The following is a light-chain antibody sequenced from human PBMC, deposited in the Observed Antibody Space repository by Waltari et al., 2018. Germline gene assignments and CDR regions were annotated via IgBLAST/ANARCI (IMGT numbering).Light chain of an antibody. J-gene: IGKJ4*01. Sequence: EIVLTQSPATLSLSPGERATLSCRASQSISTYLAWYQQRPGQAPRLLIYDASNRASGIPAGFSGSGSGTDFTLTISSLEPEDFAVYYCQQRSDWPLAFGGGTKVEI. CDR1: QSISTY. V-gene: IGKV3-11*01. CDR3: QQRSDWPLA. CDR2: DAS.